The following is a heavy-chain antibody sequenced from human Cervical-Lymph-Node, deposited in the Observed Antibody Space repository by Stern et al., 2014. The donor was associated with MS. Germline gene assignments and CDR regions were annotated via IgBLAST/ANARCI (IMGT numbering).Heavy chain of an antibody. Sequence: QITLKESGPTLVKPTQTLTLTCTFSGFSLSSVGVGVGWVRQPPGKALEWLGRLYWDDDKRYRPSLKSRLNITKDTSKNQVLLSITNLDPVDTGTYYCAHSLGAFGMDVWGQGTTVTVSS. CDR3: AHSLGAFGMDV. J-gene: IGHJ6*02. V-gene: IGHV2-5*02. CDR2: LYWDDDK. CDR1: GFSLSSVGVG.